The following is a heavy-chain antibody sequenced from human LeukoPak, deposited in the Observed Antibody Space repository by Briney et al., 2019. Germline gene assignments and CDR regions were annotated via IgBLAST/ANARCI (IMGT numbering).Heavy chain of an antibody. CDR3: AKDLSDSDPGPIEITIFGVVITRGAFDI. CDR1: GFTFSSYA. Sequence: GGSLRLSCAASGFTFSSYAMSWVRQAPGKGLEWVSAISGSGGSTYYADSVKGRFTISRDNSKNTLYLQMNSLRAEDTAVYYCAKDLSDSDPGPIEITIFGVVITRGAFDIWGQGTMVTVSS. D-gene: IGHD3-3*01. CDR2: ISGSGGST. V-gene: IGHV3-23*01. J-gene: IGHJ3*02.